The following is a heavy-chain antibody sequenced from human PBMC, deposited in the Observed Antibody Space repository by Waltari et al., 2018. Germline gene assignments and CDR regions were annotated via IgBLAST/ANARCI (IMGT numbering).Heavy chain of an antibody. CDR1: EFTFRDYW. CDR3: ASNGSGSYYNL. D-gene: IGHD3-10*01. CDR2: INGDGSSI. Sequence: EVQLVESGGGCVQPGGSLRLSCASSEFTFRDYWMHWVRQAPGKGLVWVSRINGDGSSITYADSVKGRFTISRDNADNTLYLQMTSLRDEDTAIYYCASNGSGSYYNLWGQGTLVTVSS. V-gene: IGHV3-74*01. J-gene: IGHJ4*02.